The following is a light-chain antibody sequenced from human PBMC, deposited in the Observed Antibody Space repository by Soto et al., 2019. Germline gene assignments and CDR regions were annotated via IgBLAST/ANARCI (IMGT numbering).Light chain of an antibody. Sequence: QSALTQPASVSGSPGQSITISCTGTSSDVGGYNYVSWHQQHPGKAPKLMIFEVSYRPSGVSDRFSGSKACNTASLTISGLQADDEADYYCSSNTRSSLYVFGTGTKVTVL. CDR1: SSDVGGYNY. J-gene: IGLJ1*01. V-gene: IGLV2-14*01. CDR2: EVS. CDR3: SSNTRSSLYV.